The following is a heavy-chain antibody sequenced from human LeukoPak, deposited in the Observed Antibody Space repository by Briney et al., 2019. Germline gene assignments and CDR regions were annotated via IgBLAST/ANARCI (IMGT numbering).Heavy chain of an antibody. J-gene: IGHJ3*02. CDR1: GFTFSYYW. CDR2: IKQDGSDK. CDR3: TRDLTNWNDATFDI. Sequence: GGSLRHSCAASGFTFSYYWMSWVRQTPGKGLEWVANIKQDGSDKYYVDSVKGRFTISRDNAKNSLYLQMNSLSAEDTAMYYCTRDLTNWNDATFDIWGQGTMVTVSS. V-gene: IGHV3-7*01. D-gene: IGHD1-1*01.